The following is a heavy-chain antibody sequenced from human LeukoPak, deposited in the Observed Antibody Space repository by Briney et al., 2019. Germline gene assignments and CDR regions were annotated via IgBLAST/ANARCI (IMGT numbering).Heavy chain of an antibody. CDR1: GGSISSYY. CDR2: IYSSGST. D-gene: IGHD3-3*01. Sequence: SETLSLTCTVSGGSISSYYWSWIRQPAGKGLEWIGRIYSSGSTNYNPSLKSRVTMSVDTSKNQFSLKLSSVTAADTAVYYCARTYYDFWSGFQDAFDIWGQGTMVTVSS. V-gene: IGHV4-4*07. CDR3: ARTYYDFWSGFQDAFDI. J-gene: IGHJ3*02.